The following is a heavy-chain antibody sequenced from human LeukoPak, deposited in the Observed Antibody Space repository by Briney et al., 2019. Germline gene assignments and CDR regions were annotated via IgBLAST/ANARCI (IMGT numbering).Heavy chain of an antibody. V-gene: IGHV3-23*01. CDR3: ATTPGAYYYYHMDV. CDR2: ILGSGGGT. CDR1: GFTVSNNY. J-gene: IGHJ6*02. Sequence: GGSLRLSCAASGFTVSNNYTAWVRQAPGKGLEWVSAILGSGGGTYYTDSVKGRFTISRDNSKNTLYLQMNSLRAEDTAVYYCATTPGAYYYYHMDVWGQGTTVTVSS. D-gene: IGHD3-10*01.